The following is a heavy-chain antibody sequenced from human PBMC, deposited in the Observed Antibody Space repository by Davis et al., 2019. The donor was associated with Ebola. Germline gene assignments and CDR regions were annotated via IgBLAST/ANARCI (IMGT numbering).Heavy chain of an antibody. J-gene: IGHJ3*02. Sequence: MPSETLSLTCTVSGGSISSYYWSWIRQPPGKGLEWFGYIYYSGSTNYNPSLKSRVTISVDTSKNQFSLKLSSVTAADTAVYYCARGPTYYYDSSGRIDAFDIWGQGTMVTVSS. CDR2: IYYSGST. D-gene: IGHD3-22*01. CDR3: ARGPTYYYDSSGRIDAFDI. CDR1: GGSISSYY. V-gene: IGHV4-59*01.